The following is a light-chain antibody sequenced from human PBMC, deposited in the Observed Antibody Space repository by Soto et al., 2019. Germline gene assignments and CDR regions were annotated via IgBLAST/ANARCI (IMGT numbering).Light chain of an antibody. V-gene: IGKV1-5*01. CDR3: QQYGSSGT. J-gene: IGKJ1*01. CDR1: QSISSW. Sequence: DIQMTQSPSALSASVGDRATITCRASQSISSWLAWYQQKPGKAPKLLIYDASTLQSGVPSRYSGSGSGTEFTPTISRLEPEDFAVYYCQQYGSSGTFGQGTRWIS. CDR2: DAS.